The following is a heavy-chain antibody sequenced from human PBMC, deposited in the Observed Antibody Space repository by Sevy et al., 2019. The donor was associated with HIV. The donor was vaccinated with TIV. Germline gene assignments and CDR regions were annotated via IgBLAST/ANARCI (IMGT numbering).Heavy chain of an antibody. CDR3: PRDLGSSLNWFDP. J-gene: IGHJ5*02. Sequence: SQTLSLTCAISGDSVSSNSATWNWIRQSPSRGLEWLGRTYYRSKWYNDYAVSVKSRITINPDTSKNHFSLQLNSVTPEDTAVYYCPRDLGSSLNWFDPWGQGTLVTVSS. D-gene: IGHD6-13*01. V-gene: IGHV6-1*01. CDR2: TYYRSKWYN. CDR1: GDSVSSNSAT.